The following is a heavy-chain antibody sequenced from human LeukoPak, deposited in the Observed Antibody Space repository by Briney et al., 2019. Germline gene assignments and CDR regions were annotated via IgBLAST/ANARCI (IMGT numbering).Heavy chain of an antibody. Sequence: SETLSLTCTVSGYSISSGYYWGWIRQPPGKGLEWIGSIYHSGSTYYNPSLKSRVTISVDTSKNQFSLKLSSVTAADTAVYYCAREPAFRSSWGQGTLVTVSS. CDR3: AREPAFRSS. CDR1: GYSISSGYY. CDR2: IYHSGST. J-gene: IGHJ5*02. V-gene: IGHV4-38-2*02. D-gene: IGHD3-3*02.